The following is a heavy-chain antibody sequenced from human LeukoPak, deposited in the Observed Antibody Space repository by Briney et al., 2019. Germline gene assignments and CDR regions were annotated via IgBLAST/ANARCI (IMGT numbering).Heavy chain of an antibody. CDR3: TSDEGEDTSY. J-gene: IGHJ4*02. V-gene: IGHV3-49*04. CDR1: GFIFGDYA. CDR2: IRSKAYGGTA. Sequence: GGSLRLSCTGSGFIFGDYAMNWVRQAPGKGLEWVGVIRSKAYGGTAEYAASVNGRFTISRDDSKSIAYLQMSSLKTEDTAAYYCTSDEGEDTSYWGQGTLVTVSS. D-gene: IGHD1-26*01.